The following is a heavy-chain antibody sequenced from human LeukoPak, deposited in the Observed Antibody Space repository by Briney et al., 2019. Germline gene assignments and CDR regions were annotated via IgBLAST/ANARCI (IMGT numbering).Heavy chain of an antibody. CDR1: GGSFSGYY. J-gene: IGHJ3*02. CDR3: AKEAFDI. CDR2: ISGSAGST. Sequence: ETLSLTCAVYGGSFSGYYWSWVRQAPGKGLEWVSAISGSAGSTYYADSVKGRFTIFRDNSKNTLYLQMNSLRAEDTALYYCAKEAFDIWGQGTMVTVSS. V-gene: IGHV3-23*01.